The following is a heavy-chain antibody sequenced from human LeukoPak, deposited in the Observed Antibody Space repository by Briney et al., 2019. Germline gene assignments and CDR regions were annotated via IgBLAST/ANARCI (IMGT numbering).Heavy chain of an antibody. CDR2: ICSSGTT. CDR3: ARVSPIPAAGSSYYFAMDV. D-gene: IGHD6-13*01. CDR1: GGSISSYY. Sequence: SETLSLTCTVSGGSISSYYWSWIRQPAAKGLEWISRICSSGTTTYNPSFKSRVTMSLDTSNNKLSLKLTSVTAADTAVYYCARVSPIPAAGSSYYFAMDVWGQGTTVTVSS. V-gene: IGHV4-4*07. J-gene: IGHJ6*02.